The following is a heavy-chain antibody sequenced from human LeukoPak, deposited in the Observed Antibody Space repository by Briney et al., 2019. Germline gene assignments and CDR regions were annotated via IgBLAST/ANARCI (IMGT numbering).Heavy chain of an antibody. CDR2: IYYSGNT. V-gene: IGHV4-39*01. CDR1: GGSISSSSYY. CDR3: ASQESRYSIAASET. D-gene: IGHD6-13*01. Sequence: SETLSLTCTVSGGSISSSSYYWGWIRQPPGKGLEWIGSIYYSGNTFYSPSPKSRVTISVDTSKNQFSLKLSSVTAADTAVYYCASQESRYSIAASETWGQGTLVTVSS. J-gene: IGHJ5*02.